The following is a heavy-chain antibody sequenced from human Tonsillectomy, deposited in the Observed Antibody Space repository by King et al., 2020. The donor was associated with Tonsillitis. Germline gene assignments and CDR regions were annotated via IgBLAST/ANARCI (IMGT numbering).Heavy chain of an antibody. D-gene: IGHD6-19*01. CDR1: GFTFSSYW. Sequence: QLVQSGGGLVQPGGSLRLSCAASGFTFSSYWMSWVRQAPGKGLEWVANIKQDGSEKYYVDSVKGRFTISRDNAKNSLYLQMNSLRAEDTAVYYCARDEAGIFFTPAFDYWGQGTLVTVSS. CDR3: ARDEAGIFFTPAFDY. CDR2: IKQDGSEK. V-gene: IGHV3-7*03. J-gene: IGHJ4*02.